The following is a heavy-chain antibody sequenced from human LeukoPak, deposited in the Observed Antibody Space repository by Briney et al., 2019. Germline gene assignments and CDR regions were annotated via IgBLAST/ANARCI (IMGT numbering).Heavy chain of an antibody. CDR3: ARDSGLTTETTYWDY. J-gene: IGHJ4*02. D-gene: IGHD4-17*01. CDR1: GFSFSSYW. CDR2: MKQDGSEE. Sequence: GGSLRLSCAASGFSFSSYWMSWVRQTPGKGLEWVAIMKQDGSEEYYVDSVKGRFTISRDNAKNSLYLQMNSLRAEDTAVYYCARDSGLTTETTYWDYWGQGTLVAVSS. V-gene: IGHV3-7*05.